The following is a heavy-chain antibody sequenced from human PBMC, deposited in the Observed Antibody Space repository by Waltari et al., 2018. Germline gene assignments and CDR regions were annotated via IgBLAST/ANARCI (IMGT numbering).Heavy chain of an antibody. CDR3: ARDEDYDILTGPD. V-gene: IGHV3-21*01. J-gene: IGHJ4*02. CDR1: GFTFSSYS. Sequence: EVQLVESGGGLVKPGGSLRLSCAASGFTFSSYSMNWVRQAPGKGLEWVSSISSSSSYIYYADSVKGRFTISRDNAKNSLYLQMNSLRAEDTAVYYCARDEDYDILTGPDWGQGTLVTVSS. D-gene: IGHD3-9*01. CDR2: ISSSSSYI.